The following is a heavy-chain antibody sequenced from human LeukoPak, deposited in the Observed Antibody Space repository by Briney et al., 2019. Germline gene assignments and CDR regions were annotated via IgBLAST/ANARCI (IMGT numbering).Heavy chain of an antibody. V-gene: IGHV4-34*01. CDR1: GGSFSGYY. CDR2: INHSGST. J-gene: IGHJ4*02. CDR3: ARGPGYCSSTSCYLFVSGLLLAGRFDY. D-gene: IGHD2-2*01. Sequence: SETLSLTCAVYGGSFSGYYWSWIRQPPGKGLEWIGEINHSGSTNYNPSLKSRVNISVDTSKNQFSLKLSSVTAADTAVYYCARGPGYCSSTSCYLFVSGLLLAGRFDYWGQGTLVTVSS.